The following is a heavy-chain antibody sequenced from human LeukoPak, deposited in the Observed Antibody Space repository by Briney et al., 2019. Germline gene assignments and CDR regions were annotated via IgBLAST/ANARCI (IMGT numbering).Heavy chain of an antibody. D-gene: IGHD2-8*01. CDR3: ARKQMGCSNGLCYLGPNWFDP. V-gene: IGHV3-7*01. CDR2: IKQDGSEQ. Sequence: GGSLRLSCAAPGFTFSNYWMTWVRQAPGKGLEWVANIKQDGSEQYYVDSVKGRFTISRDNAKNSLYLQMNGLRAEDTAVYYWARKQMGCSNGLCYLGPNWFDPWGQGPLVTVSS. J-gene: IGHJ5*02. CDR1: GFTFSNYW.